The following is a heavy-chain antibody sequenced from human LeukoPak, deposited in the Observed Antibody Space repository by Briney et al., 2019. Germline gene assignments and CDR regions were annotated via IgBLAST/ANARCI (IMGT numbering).Heavy chain of an antibody. J-gene: IGHJ4*02. CDR1: GFTFDSQA. Sequence: GGSLRLSCAASGFTFDSQAIASVRQAPGKGLEWVSGISGSGTSTYYADSVKGRFTISRDNSKNTLNLQMNSLRAEDTDIYYCAKGYLGYQFDYWGQGTLVTVSS. V-gene: IGHV3-23*01. D-gene: IGHD2-15*01. CDR2: ISGSGTST. CDR3: AKGYLGYQFDY.